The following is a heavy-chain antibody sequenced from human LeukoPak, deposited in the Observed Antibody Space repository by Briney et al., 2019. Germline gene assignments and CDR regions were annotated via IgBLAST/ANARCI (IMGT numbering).Heavy chain of an antibody. J-gene: IGHJ4*02. Sequence: PGGSLRLSCAASGFPFRSYDMNWVRQAPGKGLEWVAVIWYDGSNKYYADSVKGRFTISRDNSKNTLYLQMNSLRAEDTAEYYCAKDGDIVGASGFDYWGQGTLVTVSS. D-gene: IGHD1-26*01. CDR2: IWYDGSNK. V-gene: IGHV3-33*06. CDR3: AKDGDIVGASGFDY. CDR1: GFPFRSYD.